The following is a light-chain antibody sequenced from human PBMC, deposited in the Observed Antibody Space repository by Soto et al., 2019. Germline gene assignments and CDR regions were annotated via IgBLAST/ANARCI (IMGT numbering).Light chain of an antibody. J-gene: IGKJ4*01. Sequence: MQMTQSPSSLAASVGDRITITCRASQDIGTYLAWYQQKPGKVPKLLIYAASTLQSGVPSRFSGSGSASGSGTDFTLTISSLQPEDVATYYCQNYDSAPLTFGGGTKVEIK. CDR3: QNYDSAPLT. CDR2: AAS. CDR1: QDIGTY. V-gene: IGKV1-27*01.